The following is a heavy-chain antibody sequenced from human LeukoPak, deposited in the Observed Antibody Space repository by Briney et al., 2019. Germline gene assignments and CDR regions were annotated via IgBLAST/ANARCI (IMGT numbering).Heavy chain of an antibody. CDR2: ISSSSSYI. Sequence: PGGSLRLSCAASGFTFSSYSMNWVRQAPGKGLEWVSSISSSSSYIYYADSVKGRFTIPRDNAKNSLYLQMNSLRAEDTAVYYCARGFFWLPYFDFWGQGTLVTVSS. CDR1: GFTFSSYS. J-gene: IGHJ4*02. V-gene: IGHV3-21*01. D-gene: IGHD3-9*01. CDR3: ARGFFWLPYFDF.